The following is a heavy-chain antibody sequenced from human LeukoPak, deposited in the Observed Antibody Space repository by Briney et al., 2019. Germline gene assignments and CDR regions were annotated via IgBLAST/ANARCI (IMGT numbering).Heavy chain of an antibody. CDR3: ARRYCSSTSCYAGGGWFDP. CDR1: GGSISSYY. Sequence: NPSETLSLTCTVSGGSISSYYWSWIRQPPGKGLEWIGYIYYSGSTNYNPSLKSRVTISVDTSKNQFSLELSSVTAADTAVYYCARRYCSSTSCYAGGGWFDPWGQGTLVTVSS. J-gene: IGHJ5*02. V-gene: IGHV4-59*08. CDR2: IYYSGST. D-gene: IGHD2-2*01.